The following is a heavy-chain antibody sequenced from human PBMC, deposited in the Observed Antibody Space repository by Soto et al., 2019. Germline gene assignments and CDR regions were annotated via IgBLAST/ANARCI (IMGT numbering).Heavy chain of an antibody. D-gene: IGHD2-2*01. CDR2: ISAYNGNT. Sequence: ASVKVSCKASGYTFTSYGISWVRQAPGQGLEWMGWISAYNGNTNYAQKLQGRVTMTTDTSTSTAYMELRSLRSDDTAVYYCARILGYCSSTSCPPLVVAFDIWGQGTMVTVSS. CDR1: GYTFTSYG. V-gene: IGHV1-18*01. CDR3: ARILGYCSSTSCPPLVVAFDI. J-gene: IGHJ3*02.